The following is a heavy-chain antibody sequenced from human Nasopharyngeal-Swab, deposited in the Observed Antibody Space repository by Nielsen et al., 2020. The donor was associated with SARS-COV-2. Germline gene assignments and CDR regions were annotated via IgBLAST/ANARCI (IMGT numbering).Heavy chain of an antibody. CDR3: ARARGSSGYYYDYYYYMDV. Sequence: GGSLRLSCAASGFTFSSYAMHWVRQAPGKGLEWVAVISYDGSNKYYADSVKGRFTISRDNSKNTLYLQMNSLRAEDTAVYYCARARGSSGYYYDYYYYMDVWAKGPRSPSP. J-gene: IGHJ6*03. V-gene: IGHV3-30-3*01. CDR1: GFTFSSYA. D-gene: IGHD3-22*01. CDR2: ISYDGSNK.